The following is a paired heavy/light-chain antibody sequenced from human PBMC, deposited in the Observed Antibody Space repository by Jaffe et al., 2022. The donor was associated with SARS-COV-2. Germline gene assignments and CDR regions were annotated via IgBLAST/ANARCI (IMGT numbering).Heavy chain of an antibody. CDR3: ETTLGQLYMLAPFS. D-gene: IGHD1-7*01. Sequence: QLQLQESGPGLVKPSETLSLTCTVSGASISSFSHYWGWIRQSPGKGLEWIGSIYYNGDTYYNPSLKSRVTISVDTSKNQFSLKLSSVTAADTAMYYCETTLGQLYMLAPFSWGQGTLVTVSS. CDR1: GASISSFSHY. J-gene: IGHJ5*02. V-gene: IGHV4-39*01. CDR2: IYYNGDT.
Light chain of an antibody. CDR2: DTS. CDR3: LLSYSGVVV. J-gene: IGLJ2*01. Sequence: QAVVTQEPSLTVSPGGTVTLTCGPSTGAVTSGHSPYWFQQKPGQAPRTLIYDTSNKHSWTPARFSGSLLGGKAALTLSGAQPEDEAEYYCLLSYSGVVVFGGGTKLTVL. CDR1: TGAVTSGHS. V-gene: IGLV7-46*01.